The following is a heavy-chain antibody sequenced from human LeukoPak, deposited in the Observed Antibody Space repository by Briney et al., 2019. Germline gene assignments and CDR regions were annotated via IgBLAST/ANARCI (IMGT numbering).Heavy chain of an antibody. J-gene: IGHJ6*02. V-gene: IGHV1-2*02. Sequence: GGSVKVSCKASGYTFTGYYMHWVRQAPGQGLEWMGWINPNSGGTNYAQKFQGRVTMTRDTSISTAYMELSRLRSDDTAVYYCARGWFGELLPRHYYYYGMDVWGQGTTVTVSS. CDR3: ARGWFGELLPRHYYYYGMDV. CDR2: INPNSGGT. CDR1: GYTFTGYY. D-gene: IGHD3-10*01.